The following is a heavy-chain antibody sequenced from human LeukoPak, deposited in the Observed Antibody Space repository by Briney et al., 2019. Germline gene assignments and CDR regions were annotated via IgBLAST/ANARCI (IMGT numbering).Heavy chain of an antibody. D-gene: IGHD1-26*01. Sequence: GASVKVSCKASGYTFTSYYMHWVRQAPGQGLEWMGIINPSVGSTSYAQKFQGRVTMTRDTSTSTVYMELSSLRSEDTAVYYCATIFLSGATGFDYWGQGTLVTVSS. V-gene: IGHV1-46*01. J-gene: IGHJ4*02. CDR1: GYTFTSYY. CDR2: INPSVGST. CDR3: ATIFLSGATGFDY.